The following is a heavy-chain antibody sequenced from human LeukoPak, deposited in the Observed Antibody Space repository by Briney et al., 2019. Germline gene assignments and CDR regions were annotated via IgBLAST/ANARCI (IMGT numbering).Heavy chain of an antibody. CDR2: IIGDGSGT. CDR1: GFPFSSYW. D-gene: IGHD2-2*01. Sequence: SGGSLRPSCAASGFPFSSYWMHWVRQGPGRGLVWVSRIIGDGSGTNYADSVKGRFTISRDNAKNTLYLQMNSLRAEDTAVYYCARGRSTNFLDVWGQGTKVIVSS. V-gene: IGHV3-74*01. CDR3: ARGRSTNFLDV. J-gene: IGHJ6*02.